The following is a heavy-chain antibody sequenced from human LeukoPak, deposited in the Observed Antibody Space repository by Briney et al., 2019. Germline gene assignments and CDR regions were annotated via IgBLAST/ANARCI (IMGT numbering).Heavy chain of an antibody. V-gene: IGHV4-59*12. Sequence: SSETLSLTCTVSGGSISSYYWSWIRQPPGKGLEWIGYIYYSGSTNYNPSLKSRVTISVDTSKNQFSLKLSSVTAADTAVYYCARGPSLYDFWSGYFKYWGQGTLVTVSS. J-gene: IGHJ4*02. D-gene: IGHD3-3*01. CDR1: GGSISSYY. CDR3: ARGPSLYDFWSGYFKY. CDR2: IYYSGST.